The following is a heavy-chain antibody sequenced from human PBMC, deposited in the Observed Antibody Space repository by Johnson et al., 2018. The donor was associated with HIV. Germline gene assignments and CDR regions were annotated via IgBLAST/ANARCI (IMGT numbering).Heavy chain of an antibody. CDR3: ARDREYGLAWGWALDI. Sequence: VQLVESGGGAVRPGRSLRLSCAVSGFTFSSYAMHWVRQAPGKGLEWVAVISYDGSNKYYADSVKGRFTISRDNSKNTLYLKTNNLRVEDTAVYYCARDREYGLAWGWALDIWGQGTMVSVSA. V-gene: IGHV3-30*04. J-gene: IGHJ3*02. D-gene: IGHD6-19*01. CDR1: GFTFSSYA. CDR2: ISYDGSNK.